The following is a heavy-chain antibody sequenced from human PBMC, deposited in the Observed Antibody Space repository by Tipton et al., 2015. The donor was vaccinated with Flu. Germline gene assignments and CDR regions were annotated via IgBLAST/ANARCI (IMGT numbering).Heavy chain of an antibody. CDR2: IYASGVT. CDR1: GGSMSNNF. CDR3: ARDPHKLGGESDAFDI. J-gene: IGHJ3*02. Sequence: TLSLTCTVSGGSMSNNFWSWFRQPAEKGLEWIGRIYASGVTNYNPSLKSRVTMSIDTSENQFSLRLSSVTAADTAVYYCARDPHKLGGESDAFDIWGQATMVTVSS. V-gene: IGHV4-4*07. D-gene: IGHD7-27*01.